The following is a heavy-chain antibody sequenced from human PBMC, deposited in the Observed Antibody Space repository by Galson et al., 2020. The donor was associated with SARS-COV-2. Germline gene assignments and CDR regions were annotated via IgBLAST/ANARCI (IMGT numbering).Heavy chain of an antibody. CDR1: GFSLSTSGVG. CDR3: AHFHLPIVVPAPPYFDY. D-gene: IGHD2-2*01. CDR2: IYWDDDK. Sequence: KMSGPTLVKPTQTLTLTCTFSGFSLSTSGVGVGWIRQPPGKALEWLALIYWDDDKRYSPSLKSRLTITKDTSKNQVVLTMTNMDPVDTATYYCAHFHLPIVVPAPPYFDYWGQGTLVTVSS. J-gene: IGHJ4*02. V-gene: IGHV2-5*02.